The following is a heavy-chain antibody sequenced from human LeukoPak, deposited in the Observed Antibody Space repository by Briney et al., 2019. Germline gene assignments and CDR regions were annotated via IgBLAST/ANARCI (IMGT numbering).Heavy chain of an antibody. Sequence: GRSLRLSCAASGLTFSSYWTHWVRQAPGKGLVWVSRISNDGSSTKYADSVKGRFTVSRDNAKNTLYLQMNSLRAEDTAVYYCAADIQLWSTAVDYWGQGTLVTVSS. D-gene: IGHD5-18*01. CDR3: AADIQLWSTAVDY. V-gene: IGHV3-74*03. J-gene: IGHJ4*02. CDR2: ISNDGSST. CDR1: GLTFSSYW.